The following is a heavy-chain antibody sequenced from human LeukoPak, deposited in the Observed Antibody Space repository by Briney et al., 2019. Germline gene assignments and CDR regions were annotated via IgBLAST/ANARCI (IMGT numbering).Heavy chain of an antibody. CDR3: ARRTSGFGGKYYFDY. Sequence: GESLKISCKGSGYSFTSYWIGWVRQMPGKGLEWMGIIYPGDSDTRYSPSFQGQVTISADKSISTAYLQWSSLKASDTAMYYCARRTSGFGGKYYFDYWGQGTLVTVSS. CDR2: IYPGDSDT. CDR1: GYSFTSYW. V-gene: IGHV5-51*01. J-gene: IGHJ4*02. D-gene: IGHD3-10*01.